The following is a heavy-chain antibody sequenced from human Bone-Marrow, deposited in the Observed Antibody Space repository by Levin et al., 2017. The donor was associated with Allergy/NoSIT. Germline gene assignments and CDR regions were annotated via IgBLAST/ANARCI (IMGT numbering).Heavy chain of an antibody. J-gene: IGHJ6*02. CDR3: ARGGNSFAMDV. Sequence: RAGGSLRLSCAASGFTVSSNYMSWVRQAPGKGLEWVSVIYSGGSTYYADSVKGRFTISRDNSKNTLYLQLNSLRAEDTAVYYCARGGNSFAMDVWGQGTTVTVSS. V-gene: IGHV3-53*01. D-gene: IGHD1-1*01. CDR2: IYSGGST. CDR1: GFTVSSNY.